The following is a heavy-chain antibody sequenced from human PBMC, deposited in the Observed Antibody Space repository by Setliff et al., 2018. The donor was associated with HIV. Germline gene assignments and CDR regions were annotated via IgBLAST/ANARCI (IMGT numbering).Heavy chain of an antibody. Sequence: GASVKVSCKASGYTFTGYYMHWVRQAPGQGLEWMGWINPNSGGTNYAQKFQGRVTMTRDTSINTVYMELSSLKSDDTAGYYCARDYIHVFDIWGQGTMVTVSS. CDR1: GYTFTGYY. V-gene: IGHV1-2*02. J-gene: IGHJ3*02. CDR3: ARDYIHVFDI. CDR2: INPNSGGT.